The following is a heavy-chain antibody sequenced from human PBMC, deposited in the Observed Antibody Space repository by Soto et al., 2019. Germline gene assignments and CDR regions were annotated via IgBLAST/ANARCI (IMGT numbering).Heavy chain of an antibody. CDR3: ARHLNYGDYVSGMGY. J-gene: IGHJ4*02. D-gene: IGHD4-17*01. Sequence: GESLNISCKGSGYSFTSYWISWVRQMPGKGLEWMGRIDPSDSYTNYSPSFQGHVTISADKSISTAYLQWSSLKASDTAMYYCARHLNYGDYVSGMGYWGQGTLVTVSS. CDR1: GYSFTSYW. CDR2: IDPSDSYT. V-gene: IGHV5-10-1*01.